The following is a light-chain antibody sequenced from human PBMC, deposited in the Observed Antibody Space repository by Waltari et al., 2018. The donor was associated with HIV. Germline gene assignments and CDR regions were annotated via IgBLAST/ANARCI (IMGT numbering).Light chain of an antibody. V-gene: IGLV1-40*01. Sequence: QSVLTQPPSVSGAPGQRVTISCTGNNSNIGAGYDVHWYQQLPGTAPKFFISDDISRHSGLPDRVSVSRSGTPAPLAITGLQAEDEADYYCQSYDKSLSGSVFGGGTKLTVL. J-gene: IGLJ2*01. CDR3: QSYDKSLSGSV. CDR2: DDI. CDR1: NSNIGAGYD.